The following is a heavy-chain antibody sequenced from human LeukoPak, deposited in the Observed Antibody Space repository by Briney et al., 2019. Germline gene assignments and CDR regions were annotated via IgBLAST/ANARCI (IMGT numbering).Heavy chain of an antibody. Sequence: SETLSLTCTVSGASMSDYFWSWIRQPPGKGLEWIGYIYYTGSTNYNPSLKSRVTMSVDTSKNQISLKLSSVTAADSAVYYCVRRVRYFGQNDYWGQGTLVTVSS. CDR1: GASMSDYF. CDR3: VRRVRYFGQNDY. V-gene: IGHV4-59*08. J-gene: IGHJ4*02. CDR2: IYYTGST. D-gene: IGHD3-9*01.